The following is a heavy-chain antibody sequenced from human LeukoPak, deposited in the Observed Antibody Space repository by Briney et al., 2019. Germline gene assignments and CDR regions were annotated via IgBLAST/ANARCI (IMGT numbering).Heavy chain of an antibody. V-gene: IGHV3-11*04. J-gene: IGHJ4*02. D-gene: IGHD3-3*01. CDR2: ISSSGSTI. CDR3: ARDLAYYDFWSGYSTGPSDY. Sequence: GGSLRLSCAASGFTFSDYYMSWIRQAPGKGLEWVSYISSSGSTIYYADSVKGRFTISRDNAKNSLYLQMNSLRAEDTAVYYCARDLAYYDFWSGYSTGPSDYWGQGTLVTVSS. CDR1: GFTFSDYY.